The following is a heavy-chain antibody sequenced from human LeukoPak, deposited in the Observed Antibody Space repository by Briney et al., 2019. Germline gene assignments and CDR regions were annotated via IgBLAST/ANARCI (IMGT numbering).Heavy chain of an antibody. CDR1: GASITSYY. CDR3: ARDLRAAY. Sequence: SETLSLTCTVSGASITSYYWTWIRQPPGKGLEWIGYIHYSGSINYNPSLKSRVTISVDTSKNQFSLKLSSVTAADTAVYYCARDLRAAYWGQGTLVTVSS. V-gene: IGHV4-59*01. D-gene: IGHD3-16*01. CDR2: IHYSGSI. J-gene: IGHJ4*02.